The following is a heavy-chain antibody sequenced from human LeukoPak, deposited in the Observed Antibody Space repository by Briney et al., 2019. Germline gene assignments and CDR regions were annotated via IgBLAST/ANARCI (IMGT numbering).Heavy chain of an antibody. CDR2: ISLSGLT. J-gene: IGHJ4*02. CDR1: GGSISNTNW. Sequence: PSETLSLTCGVSGGSISNTNWWSWVRQPPGQGLEWIGEISLSGLTNYNPSLKSRVTVSLDKSKNHLSLNLTSVTAADTAVYYCASLLGPWYIDCWGQGTLVTVSS. CDR3: ASLLGPWYIDC. D-gene: IGHD1-14*01. V-gene: IGHV4-4*02.